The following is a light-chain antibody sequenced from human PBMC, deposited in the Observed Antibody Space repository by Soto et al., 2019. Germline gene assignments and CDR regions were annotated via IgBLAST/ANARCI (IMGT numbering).Light chain of an antibody. CDR1: QGVTTN. V-gene: IGKV3-11*01. J-gene: IGKJ5*01. CDR2: DVS. Sequence: EIVMMECRAVLSVTPGERATLSCRAGQGVTTNFAWYQQKSGQSPRLLIYDVSIRATGVPARFSGSGSGTDFTLTISSLEPEDFAISYCLQPQYWPPITSGQPT. CDR3: LQPQYWPPIT.